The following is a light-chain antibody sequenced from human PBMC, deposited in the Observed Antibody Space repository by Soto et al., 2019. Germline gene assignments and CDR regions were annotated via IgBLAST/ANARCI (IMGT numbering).Light chain of an antibody. V-gene: IGLV1-51*02. CDR1: SSNIGNEY. Sequence: QSVLTQPPSVSAAPGQRVTISCSGSSSNIGNEYVSWYQQLPGTAPKLLIYEDKKRPSGIPDRFSGSKSGTSATLAITGLQAGDEAHYYCATWDTSLRVVLFGGGTKLTVL. J-gene: IGLJ2*01. CDR3: ATWDTSLRVVL. CDR2: EDK.